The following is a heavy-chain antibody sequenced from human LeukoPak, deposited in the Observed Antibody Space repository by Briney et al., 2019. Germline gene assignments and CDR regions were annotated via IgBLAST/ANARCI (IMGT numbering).Heavy chain of an antibody. D-gene: IGHD3-22*01. J-gene: IGHJ4*02. CDR1: GGTFSSYA. CDR3: ARDYYYYDSRGPTLFDY. V-gene: IGHV1-69*04. Sequence: ASVKVSCKASGGTFSSYAISWVRQAPGQGLEWMGRIIPILGIANYAQKFQGRVTMTSDTSTSTVYMEVSSLRSEDTALYYCARDYYYYDSRGPTLFDYWGQGTLVTVSS. CDR2: IIPILGIA.